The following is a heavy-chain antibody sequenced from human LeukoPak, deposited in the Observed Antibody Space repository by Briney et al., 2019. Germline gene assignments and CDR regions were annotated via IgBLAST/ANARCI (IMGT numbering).Heavy chain of an antibody. CDR3: AKDLQQWLVSPYYYYMDV. D-gene: IGHD6-19*01. CDR2: IRYDGSNI. Sequence: GGSLRLSCAASGFPFTSYGMHWVRQAPGKGLEWVAFIRYDGSNIHYADSVKGRFSVSRDNSKLYLQMNSLGLEDMAVYYCAKDLQQWLVSPYYYYMDVWGKGTTVTVSS. CDR1: GFPFTSYG. J-gene: IGHJ6*03. V-gene: IGHV3-30*02.